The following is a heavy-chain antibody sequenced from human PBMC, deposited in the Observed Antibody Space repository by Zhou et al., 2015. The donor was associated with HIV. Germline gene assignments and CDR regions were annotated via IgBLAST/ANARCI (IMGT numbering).Heavy chain of an antibody. J-gene: IGHJ5*02. CDR2: ITPTFGGA. CDR1: GVTFTNYA. V-gene: IGHV1-69*01. D-gene: IGHD3-9*01. Sequence: QVQLVQSGAEVKRPGSSVKVSCQASGVTFTNYAISWVRQAPGQGLEWMGGITPTFGGADYAQKLHGRVTITADESTRTAYMELSSLRSDDTAVYYCARGGLTTRGGWGIDNWFDPWGQGTLVTVSS. CDR3: ARGGLTTRGGWGIDNWFDP.